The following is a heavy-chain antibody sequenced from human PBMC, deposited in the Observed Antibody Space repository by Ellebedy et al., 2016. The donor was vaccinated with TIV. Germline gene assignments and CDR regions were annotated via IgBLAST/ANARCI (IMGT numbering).Heavy chain of an antibody. V-gene: IGHV3-53*01. CDR1: GVTVSSNY. CDR3: ARDPYGGNLLVY. J-gene: IGHJ4*02. Sequence: PGGSLRLSCAASGVTVSSNYMSWVRQAPGKGLEWVSVIYSGGSTYYADSVKGRFTISRDNSKNTLYLQMNSLRAEDTAVYYCARDPYGGNLLVYWGQGTLVTVSS. D-gene: IGHD4-23*01. CDR2: IYSGGST.